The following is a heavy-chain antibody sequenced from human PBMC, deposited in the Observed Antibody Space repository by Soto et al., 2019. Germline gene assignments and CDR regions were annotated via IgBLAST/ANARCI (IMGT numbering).Heavy chain of an antibody. CDR3: ARVGRYTSGWYLDYFDY. D-gene: IGHD6-19*01. CDR2: INYSGST. V-gene: IGHV4-34*01. CDR1: GGSFANYY. J-gene: IGHJ4*02. Sequence: SETLSLTCAVYGGSFANYYWNWIRQPPGKGLEWIGEINYSGSTDYNPSLESRVTISVDTSKNQFSLNLSSVTAADPAIYYCARVGRYTSGWYLDYFDYWGQGTVVTVSS.